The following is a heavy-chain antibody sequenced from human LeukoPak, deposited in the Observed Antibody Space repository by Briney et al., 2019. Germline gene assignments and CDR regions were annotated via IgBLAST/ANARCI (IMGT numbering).Heavy chain of an antibody. CDR1: GGTFSSYA. CDR2: IIPILGIA. J-gene: IGHJ3*02. Sequence: SVKVSCKASGGTFSSYAISWVRQAPGQGLEWMGRIIPILGIANYAQKFQGRVTITADKSTSTAYMELSSLRSEDTAVYYCANLYGSGQTAFDIWGQGTMVTVSS. CDR3: ANLYGSGQTAFDI. D-gene: IGHD3-10*01. V-gene: IGHV1-69*04.